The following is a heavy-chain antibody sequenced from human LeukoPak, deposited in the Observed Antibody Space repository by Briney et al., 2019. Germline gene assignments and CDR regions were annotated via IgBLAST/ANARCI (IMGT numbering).Heavy chain of an antibody. J-gene: IGHJ3*02. CDR2: IHSDGRT. CDR1: GFTVSSSY. V-gene: IGHV3-53*01. D-gene: IGHD2-15*01. Sequence: GGSLRLSCAASGFTVSSSYMSWVRQAPGKGLEWVSVIHSDGRTYYGDSVKGRFTISRDNSKNTLYLQMNSLRAADTAVYYCARDRRDCSGASCYADAFDIWGQGTMVTVSS. CDR3: ARDRRDCSGASCYADAFDI.